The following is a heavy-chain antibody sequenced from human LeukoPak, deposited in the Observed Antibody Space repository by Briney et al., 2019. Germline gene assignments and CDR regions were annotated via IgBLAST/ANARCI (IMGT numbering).Heavy chain of an antibody. CDR3: ARGTYSSSWYGDYYYYYMDV. Sequence: ASVKVSCKASGYTFTGYYMHWVRQAPGQGLEWMGWINPNSGGTNYAQKFQGRVTMTRDTSISTAYMELSRLRSDDTAVYYCARGTYSSSWYGDYYYYYMDVWGKGTTVTASS. V-gene: IGHV1-2*02. J-gene: IGHJ6*03. CDR2: INPNSGGT. CDR1: GYTFTGYY. D-gene: IGHD6-13*01.